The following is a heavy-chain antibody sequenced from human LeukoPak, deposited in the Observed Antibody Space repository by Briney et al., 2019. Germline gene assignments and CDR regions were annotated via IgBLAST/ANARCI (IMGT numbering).Heavy chain of an antibody. D-gene: IGHD3-22*01. V-gene: IGHV3-21*01. CDR1: GFTFDDYG. Sequence: GGSLRLSCAASGFTFDDYGMSWVRQAPGKGLEWVSSISSSSSYIYYADSVKGRFTISRDNAKNSLYLQMNSLRAEDTAVYYCARDIYDSSGYYSDYWGQGTLVTVSS. J-gene: IGHJ4*02. CDR3: ARDIYDSSGYYSDY. CDR2: ISSSSSYI.